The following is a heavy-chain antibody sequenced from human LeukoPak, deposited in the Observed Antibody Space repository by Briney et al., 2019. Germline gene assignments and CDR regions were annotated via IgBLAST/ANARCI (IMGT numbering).Heavy chain of an antibody. D-gene: IGHD3-22*01. CDR2: IYYSGST. CDR3: ARDTYYYDSSGYPGAFDI. Sequence: PSETLSLTCTVSGGSISSGDYYWSWIRQPPGKGLEWIGYIYYSGSTYYNPSLKSRVTISVDTSKNQFSLKLSSVTAADTAVYYCARDTYYYDSSGYPGAFDIWGQGTMVTVSS. CDR1: GGSISSGDYY. J-gene: IGHJ3*02. V-gene: IGHV4-30-4*01.